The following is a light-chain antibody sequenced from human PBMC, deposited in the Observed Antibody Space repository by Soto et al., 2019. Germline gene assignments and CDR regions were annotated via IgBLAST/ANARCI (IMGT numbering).Light chain of an antibody. J-gene: IGKJ5*01. Sequence: DIVMTQSPATLSVSLGERVTLSCRASQSISSNLAWYQQKPGQAPSLLMYDTSTRATGIPARFSGSGSGTEFTLITSSLQYEDFAVNYCEQQNTCSSITFGQGTKLEIK. CDR3: EQQNTCSSIT. CDR2: DTS. V-gene: IGKV3-15*01. CDR1: QSISSN.